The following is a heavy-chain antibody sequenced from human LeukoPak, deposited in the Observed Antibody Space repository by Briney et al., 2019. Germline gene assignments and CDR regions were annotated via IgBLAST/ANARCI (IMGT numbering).Heavy chain of an antibody. CDR3: ARGYSSGWYSNH. V-gene: IGHV3-33*01. J-gene: IGHJ5*02. D-gene: IGHD6-19*01. CDR1: GFTFSRFG. Sequence: PGWSLRLSCAASGFTFSRFGMHWVRQAPGKGLEWVAVIWYDGSNKQYADSVKGRFTISRDNSKNTLYLQMNSLRAEDTAVYYCARGYSSGWYSNHWGQGTLVTVSS. CDR2: IWYDGSNK.